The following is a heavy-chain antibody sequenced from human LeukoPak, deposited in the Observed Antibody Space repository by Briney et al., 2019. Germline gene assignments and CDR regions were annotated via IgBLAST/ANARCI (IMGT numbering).Heavy chain of an antibody. CDR1: GFIFRNYD. CDR3: ARGRPGGFDI. Sequence: GGSLRLSCAASGFIFRNYDMHWVRQAPGKGLEWVSSIDTAGDTYYPGSVKGRFTISRENAKNSFYLQMNSLRAGDTAVYYCARGRPGGFDIWGQGTKVTVST. D-gene: IGHD1-14*01. V-gene: IGHV3-13*01. CDR2: IDTAGDT. J-gene: IGHJ3*02.